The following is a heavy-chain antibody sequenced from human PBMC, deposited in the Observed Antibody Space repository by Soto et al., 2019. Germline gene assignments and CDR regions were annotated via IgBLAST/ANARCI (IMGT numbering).Heavy chain of an antibody. J-gene: IGHJ5*02. V-gene: IGHV1-3*01. Sequence: ASVKVSCKASGYTFTSYAMHWVRQAPGQRLEWMGWVNAGNGNTKYSQKFQGRVTITRDTSASTAYMELSSLRSEDTAVYYCARARAATRISWFDPWGQGTLVTVSS. D-gene: IGHD2-15*01. CDR3: ARARAATRISWFDP. CDR2: VNAGNGNT. CDR1: GYTFTSYA.